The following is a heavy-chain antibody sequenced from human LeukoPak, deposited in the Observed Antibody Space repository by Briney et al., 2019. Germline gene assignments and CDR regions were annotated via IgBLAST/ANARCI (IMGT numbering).Heavy chain of an antibody. CDR1: GYSINNDYY. CDR3: ARLTVTRYFDY. V-gene: IGHV4-38-2*02. J-gene: IGHJ4*02. CDR2: IYHSGST. D-gene: IGHD4-17*01. Sequence: PSETLSLTCTVSGYSINNDYYWGWIRQPPGKGLEWIGSIYHSGSTYYNPSLKSRVTISVDTSKNQFSLKLSSVTAADTAVYYCARLTVTRYFDYWGQGTLVTVSS.